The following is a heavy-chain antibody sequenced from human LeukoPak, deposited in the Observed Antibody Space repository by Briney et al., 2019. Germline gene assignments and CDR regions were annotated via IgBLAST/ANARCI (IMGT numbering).Heavy chain of an antibody. CDR2: IIPILGMA. CDR3: AREGFGDWEQLPFEH. Sequence: SVKVSCKASGGTFGTHPISWVRQAPGQGLEWMGKIIPILGMASYAQRFQGRVTITAEDSTSTAYMDLSSLTSDDTAVYYCAREGFGDWEQLPFEHWGQGTLVSVSS. J-gene: IGHJ4*02. V-gene: IGHV1-69*04. D-gene: IGHD1/OR15-1a*01. CDR1: GGTFGTHP.